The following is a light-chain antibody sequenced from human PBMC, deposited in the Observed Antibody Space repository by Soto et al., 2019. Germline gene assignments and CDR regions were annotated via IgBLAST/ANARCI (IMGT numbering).Light chain of an antibody. V-gene: IGKV3-15*01. CDR1: QSVSTT. Sequence: EIVLTQSPATLSVSPGESATLSCWATQSVSTTLAWYQQKPGQAPRRLIYGASTRAPGVPARFSGSGFGTTFTLTISSLQSEDFAVYYCQQYNDWRMYTFGQGTKLEI. CDR2: GAS. J-gene: IGKJ2*01. CDR3: QQYNDWRMYT.